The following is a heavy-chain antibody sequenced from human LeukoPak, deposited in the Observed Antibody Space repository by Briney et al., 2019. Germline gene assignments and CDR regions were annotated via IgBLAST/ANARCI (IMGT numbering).Heavy chain of an antibody. CDR2: ISYDGSNE. V-gene: IGHV3-30-3*01. Sequence: GGSLRLSCAASGFTFTYAWMSWVRQAPGKGLEWVAVISYDGSNEDYTDSVKGRFIISRDDSKITMSLQMNSLRVDDTAVYYCARGPDPVLRGPRRSFDLWGQGTMVTVSS. J-gene: IGHJ3*01. D-gene: IGHD3-10*01. CDR1: GFTFTYAW. CDR3: ARGPDPVLRGPRRSFDL.